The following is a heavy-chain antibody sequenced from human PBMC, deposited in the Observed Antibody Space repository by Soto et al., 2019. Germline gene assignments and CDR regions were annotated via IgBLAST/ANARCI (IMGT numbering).Heavy chain of an antibody. V-gene: IGHV4-34*01. CDR3: ARDKISGLFDY. CDR2: INHSGST. CDR1: GGSSSGYY. J-gene: IGHJ4*02. Sequence: SETLSLTCAVYGGSSSGYYWTWIRQPPGTGLEWIGEINHSGSTNYNPSLKSRVTISVDTSKNQFSLKLTSVTAADTAVYYCARDKISGLFDYWGQGTLVTVSS.